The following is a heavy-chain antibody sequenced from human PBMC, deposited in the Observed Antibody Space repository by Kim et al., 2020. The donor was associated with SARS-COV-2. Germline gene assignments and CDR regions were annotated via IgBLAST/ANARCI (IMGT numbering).Heavy chain of an antibody. Sequence: YNPALTCRVTISVDTSKNQFSLKLSSVTAADTAVYYCARHEMATIGGIIDYWGQGTLVTVSS. CDR3: ARHEMATIGGIIDY. V-gene: IGHV4-34*01. J-gene: IGHJ4*02. D-gene: IGHD5-12*01.